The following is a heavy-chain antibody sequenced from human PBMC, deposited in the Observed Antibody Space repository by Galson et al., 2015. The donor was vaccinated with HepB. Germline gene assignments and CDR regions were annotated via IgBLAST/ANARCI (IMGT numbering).Heavy chain of an antibody. CDR1: GFTFSSYA. V-gene: IGHV3-23*01. D-gene: IGHD6-19*01. CDR2: ISGSSGST. Sequence: SLRLSCAASGFTFSSYAMSWVRQAPGKGLEWVSAISGSSGSTYYADSVKGRFTISRDNSKNTLYLQMNSLRAEDTAVYYCAKFNEKGGIAVAGTSLGGWGQGTLVTVSS. J-gene: IGHJ4*02. CDR3: AKFNEKGGIAVAGTSLGG.